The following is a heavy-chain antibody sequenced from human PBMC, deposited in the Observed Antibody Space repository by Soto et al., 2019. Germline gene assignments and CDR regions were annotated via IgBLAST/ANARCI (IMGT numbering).Heavy chain of an antibody. CDR1: GYTFTGFY. CDR2: INPNSGGT. Sequence: ASVKVSCKASGYTFTGFYMHWVRQAPGQGLEWMGWINPNSGGTNYAQKFQGRVTMTRDTSINTAYLELSSMKSGDTAVYYCASHRRGSALDYWGQGTQVTVSS. D-gene: IGHD3-16*01. V-gene: IGHV1-2*02. CDR3: ASHRRGSALDY. J-gene: IGHJ4*02.